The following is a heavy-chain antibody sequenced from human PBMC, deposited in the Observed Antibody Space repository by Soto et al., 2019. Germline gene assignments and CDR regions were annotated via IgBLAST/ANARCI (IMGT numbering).Heavy chain of an antibody. V-gene: IGHV4-31*03. CDR3: ARDGNVNSSSQGYWFDP. CDR1: GGSISGGGYY. Sequence: SETLSLTFTVSGGSISGGGYYCSWIRQHPGRGLEWIGYIYYSGSTYYNPSLKSRVTISVDTAKNQFSLKLSSVTAADTAVYYFARDGNVNSSSQGYWFDPWGQGPMDTDSS. D-gene: IGHD6-6*01. J-gene: IGHJ5*02. CDR2: IYYSGST.